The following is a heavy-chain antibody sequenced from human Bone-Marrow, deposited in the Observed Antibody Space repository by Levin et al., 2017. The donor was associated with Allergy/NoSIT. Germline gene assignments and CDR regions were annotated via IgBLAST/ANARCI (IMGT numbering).Heavy chain of an antibody. CDR3: ARVQNVFLRTVGLIGWFDP. Sequence: SVKVSCKASGGTFNRSPISWMRQAPGQGLEWMGGIIPTFGTTKYSQIFQGRVTITADESTSTVYMELSSLRPDDTAFYYCARVQNVFLRTVGLIGWFDPWGQGTLVTVSS. J-gene: IGHJ5*01. V-gene: IGHV1-69*13. CDR2: IIPTFGTT. D-gene: IGHD4-11*01. CDR1: GGTFNRSP.